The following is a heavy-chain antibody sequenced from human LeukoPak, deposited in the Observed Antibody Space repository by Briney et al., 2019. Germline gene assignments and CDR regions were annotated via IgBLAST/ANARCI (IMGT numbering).Heavy chain of an antibody. Sequence: SETLSLTCAVYGGSFSGYYWSWIRQPPGKGLEWIGEINHSGSTNYNPSLKSRVTISVDTSKNQFSLKLSSVTAADTAVYYCARGWGPDYYDSSGYSDWGQGTLVTVSS. CDR1: GGSFSGYY. CDR2: INHSGST. CDR3: ARGWGPDYYDSSGYSD. D-gene: IGHD3-22*01. J-gene: IGHJ4*02. V-gene: IGHV4-34*01.